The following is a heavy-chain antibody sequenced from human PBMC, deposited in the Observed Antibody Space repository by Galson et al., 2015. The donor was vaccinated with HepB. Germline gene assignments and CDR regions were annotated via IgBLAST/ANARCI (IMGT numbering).Heavy chain of an antibody. J-gene: IGHJ4*02. CDR1: GGSISSSSYY. CDR3: ARHSGRDGYNLGHFGIDY. Sequence: SETLSLTCTVSGGSISSSSYYWGWIRQPPGKGLEWIGSIYYSGSTYYNPSLKSRVTISVDTSKNQFSLKLSSVTAADTAVYYCARHSGRDGYNLGHFGIDYWGQGTLVTVSS. V-gene: IGHV4-39*01. D-gene: IGHD5-24*01. CDR2: IYYSGST.